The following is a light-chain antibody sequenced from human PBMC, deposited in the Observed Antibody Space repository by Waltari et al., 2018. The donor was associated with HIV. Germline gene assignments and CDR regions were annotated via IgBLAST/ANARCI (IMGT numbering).Light chain of an antibody. CDR2: RNN. V-gene: IGLV1-47*01. CDR1: RSNIGSNY. J-gene: IGLJ1*01. Sequence: QSVLTQPPSASGTPGQRVTISCSGSRSNIGSNYVYWYQQLPGTAPKLLIYRNNERPSGVPDRFSGSKSGTSASPAISGLRSEDEADYYCAAWDDTLSGPDFGTGTKVTVL. CDR3: AAWDDTLSGPD.